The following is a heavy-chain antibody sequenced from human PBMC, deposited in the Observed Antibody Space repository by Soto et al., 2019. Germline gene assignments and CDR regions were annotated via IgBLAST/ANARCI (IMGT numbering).Heavy chain of an antibody. CDR1: GGSISSYD. D-gene: IGHD6-13*01. V-gene: IGHV4-59*08. Sequence: SETLSLTCTVSGGSISSYDGSWIRQPPGKGLEWIGYIYNSGSTNYNPSLKSRVTISVDTSKNQFSLKLSSVTAADTAVYYCARGSTGYSSSWYRYWGQGTLVTVSS. CDR2: IYNSGST. J-gene: IGHJ4*02. CDR3: ARGSTGYSSSWYRY.